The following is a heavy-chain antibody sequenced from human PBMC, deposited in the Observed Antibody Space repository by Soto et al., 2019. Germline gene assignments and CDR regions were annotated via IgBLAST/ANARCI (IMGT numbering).Heavy chain of an antibody. D-gene: IGHD4-17*01. Sequence: GGSLRLSCAASGFAFDDYVMHWVRQPPGRGLEWVSGITWNGGTIRYVDSVKGRFTISRDNSKNALYMQMNGLRPEDTAVYYCAKDLSRWPHYAFDSWGQGTLVTVSS. CDR1: GFAFDDYV. CDR2: ITWNGGTI. CDR3: AKDLSRWPHYAFDS. J-gene: IGHJ5*01. V-gene: IGHV3-9*01.